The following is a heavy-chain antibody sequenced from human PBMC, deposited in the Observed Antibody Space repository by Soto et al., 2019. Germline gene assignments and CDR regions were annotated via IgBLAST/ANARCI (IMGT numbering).Heavy chain of an antibody. CDR2: FFIGGNT. CDR1: GGSISRTTYY. Sequence: SETLSLTCSVSGGSITGGSISRTTYYWGWMRKPPGKGLEWIASFFIGGNTYYNPSLKSRVTTSVDTSKNQFSLKLSSVTAADTAVYYFANILWFGEIPPYYYGMDVWGQGTTVTVSS. J-gene: IGHJ6*02. V-gene: IGHV4-39*01. CDR3: ANILWFGEIPPYYYGMDV. D-gene: IGHD3-10*01.